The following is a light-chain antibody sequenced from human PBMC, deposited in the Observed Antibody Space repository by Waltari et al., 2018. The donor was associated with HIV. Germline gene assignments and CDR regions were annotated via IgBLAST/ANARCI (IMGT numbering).Light chain of an antibody. CDR3: MIWHSSAWV. CDR2: YSSDSDK. J-gene: IGLJ3*02. Sequence: QAVLTQPSSLSASPGASASLTCTLRSGINVATYRIYWYQQKPGSPPQYLLRYSSDSDKQRGSGVPSRFSGSKDASANAGILLISGLQSDDDADYYCMIWHSSAWVFGGGTKLTVL. CDR1: SGINVATYR. V-gene: IGLV5-45*02.